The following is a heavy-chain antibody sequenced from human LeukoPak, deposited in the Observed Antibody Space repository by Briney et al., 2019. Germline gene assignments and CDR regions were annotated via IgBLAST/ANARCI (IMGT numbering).Heavy chain of an antibody. CDR2: IYYSGST. Sequence: SETLSLTCAVSGGSITSGGYSWTWLRQPPGKGLEWIGYIYYSGSTYYNPSLKSRVTISVDTSKNQFSLKLSSVTAADTAVYYCARGWWLHSEANWFDPWGQGTLVTVSS. V-gene: IGHV4-30-2*05. CDR1: GGSITSGGYS. CDR3: ARGWWLHSEANWFDP. J-gene: IGHJ5*02. D-gene: IGHD2-21*01.